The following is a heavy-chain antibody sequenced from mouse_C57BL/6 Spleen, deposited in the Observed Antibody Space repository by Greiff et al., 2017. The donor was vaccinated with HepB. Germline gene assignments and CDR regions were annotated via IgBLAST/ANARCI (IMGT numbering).Heavy chain of an antibody. CDR1: GFTFSDYG. CDR3: AREDTTVVASFDY. Sequence: EVQLQQSGGGLVKPGGSLKLSCAASGFTFSDYGMHWVRQAPEKGLEWVAYISSGSSTIYYADTVKGRFTISRDNAKNTLFLQMTSLRSEDTAMYYCAREDTTVVASFDYWGQGTTLTVSS. V-gene: IGHV5-17*01. J-gene: IGHJ2*01. D-gene: IGHD1-1*01. CDR2: ISSGSSTI.